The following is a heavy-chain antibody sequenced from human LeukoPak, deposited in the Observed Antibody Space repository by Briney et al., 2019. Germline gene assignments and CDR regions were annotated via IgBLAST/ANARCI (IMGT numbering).Heavy chain of an antibody. Sequence: GASVKVSCKASGYTFSDYYIHWVRQAPGQGLEWMGWINPNSGGTYYAQTFQGRVTMTRDASINTVYMELSRLRSGDTAVYFCAREPGGWSPGNYWGQGTLVTVSS. CDR3: AREPGGWSPGNY. J-gene: IGHJ4*02. V-gene: IGHV1-2*02. CDR1: GYTFSDYY. D-gene: IGHD6-19*01. CDR2: INPNSGGT.